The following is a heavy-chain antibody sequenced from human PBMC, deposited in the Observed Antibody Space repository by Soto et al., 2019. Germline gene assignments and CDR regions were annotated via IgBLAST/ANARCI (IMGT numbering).Heavy chain of an antibody. CDR3: ARIPVDTYMIYWSDP. Sequence: QVQLQESGPGLVRPWETLSLTCSVSGDSVSSGDYYWSWIRQPPGKGLEWIGHVYFSGSTNYTPSLKSCLTMSVVTAKNQSSLKLNSVTAADTAVYYCARIPVDTYMIYWSDPLGQGTQFTVSS. CDR1: GDSVSSGDYY. J-gene: IGHJ5*02. V-gene: IGHV4-61*08. D-gene: IGHD3-16*01. CDR2: VYFSGST.